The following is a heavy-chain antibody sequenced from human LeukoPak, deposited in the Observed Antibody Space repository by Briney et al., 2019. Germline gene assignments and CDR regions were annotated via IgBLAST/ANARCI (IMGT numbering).Heavy chain of an antibody. D-gene: IGHD1-26*01. CDR3: ARWEVAMDV. Sequence: ASVNVSCKASGYTFTSYAMHWVRQAPGQRLEWMGWINAGNGNKKYSQKFQGRVTITRDTSASTTYMELSSLRSDDTAVYYCARWEVAMDVWGQGTTVTVSS. J-gene: IGHJ6*02. V-gene: IGHV1-3*01. CDR2: INAGNGNK. CDR1: GYTFTSYA.